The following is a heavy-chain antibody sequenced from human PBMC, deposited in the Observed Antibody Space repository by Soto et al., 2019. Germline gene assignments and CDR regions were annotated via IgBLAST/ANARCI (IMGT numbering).Heavy chain of an antibody. CDR2: IWYDGSNK. J-gene: IGHJ4*02. CDR3: ERDPPKYSSSSDVDY. D-gene: IGHD6-6*01. V-gene: IGHV3-33*01. Sequence: VGSLRLSCAASGFTFSSYGMHWGRQAPGKGLEWVAVIWYDGSNKYYADSVKGRFTISRENSKNTLYLQMHSLRAEDTAVYYCERDPPKYSSSSDVDYWGQGTLVTGSS. CDR1: GFTFSSYG.